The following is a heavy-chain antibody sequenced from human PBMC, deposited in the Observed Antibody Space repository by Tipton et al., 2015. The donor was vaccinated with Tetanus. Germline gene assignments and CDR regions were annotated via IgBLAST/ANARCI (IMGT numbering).Heavy chain of an antibody. J-gene: IGHJ4*02. Sequence: TLSLTCAVSGGAFSGYLWSWIRQPAGKGLEWIGHISNGNTDYTPSLRSRVTLSVDTSKNQFSLKLRSVTAADTGVYFCARGITDGYNRRFDYWGQGTLVAVSS. D-gene: IGHD5-24*01. CDR3: ARGITDGYNRRFDY. CDR2: ISNGNT. CDR1: GGAFSGYL. V-gene: IGHV4-4*07.